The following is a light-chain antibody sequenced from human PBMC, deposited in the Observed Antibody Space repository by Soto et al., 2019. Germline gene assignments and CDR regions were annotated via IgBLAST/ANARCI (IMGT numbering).Light chain of an antibody. CDR1: QTISNE. Sequence: EILMTQSPATLSVSPGERATLSCRASQTISNEVAWYQQKPGQAPRLLIYGASTRATGIPARFSGSGSGTEFTLTISSLQSEDFAVYYCQQYRGLAFGGGTKVEIK. CDR3: QQYRGLA. J-gene: IGKJ4*01. V-gene: IGKV3-15*01. CDR2: GAS.